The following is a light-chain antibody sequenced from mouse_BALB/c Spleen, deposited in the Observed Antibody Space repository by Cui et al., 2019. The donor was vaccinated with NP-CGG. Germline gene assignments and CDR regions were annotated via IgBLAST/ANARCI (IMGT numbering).Light chain of an antibody. J-gene: IGLJ1*01. CDR1: FGAVITSNY. CDR3: ALWYSNHWV. V-gene: IGLV1*01. Sequence: QAVVTQESALTTSPGETVTLTCSSSFGAVITSNYANWVQEKPDHLFTGLIGGTNNRAPGVPARFSGSLIGDKAALTITGAQTEDEAIYFCALWYSNHWVFGGGTKLTVL. CDR2: GTN.